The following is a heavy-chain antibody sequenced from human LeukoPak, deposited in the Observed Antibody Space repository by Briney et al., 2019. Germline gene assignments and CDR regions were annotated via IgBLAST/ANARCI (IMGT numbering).Heavy chain of an antibody. V-gene: IGHV1-2*06. CDR2: INPNSGGT. CDR3: ASARAGYSSSYPYYYYYYMDV. D-gene: IGHD6-6*01. Sequence: ASVKVSCKASGYTFTGYYMHWVRQAPGQGLEWMGRINPNSGGTNYAQKFQGRVTITADESTSTAYMELSSLRSEDTAVYYCASARAGYSSSYPYYYYYYMDVWGKGTTVTVSS. J-gene: IGHJ6*03. CDR1: GYTFTGYY.